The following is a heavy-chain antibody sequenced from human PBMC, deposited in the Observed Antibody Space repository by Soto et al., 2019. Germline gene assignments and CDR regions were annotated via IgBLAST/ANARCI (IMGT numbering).Heavy chain of an antibody. CDR2: ISYDGSNK. J-gene: IGHJ2*01. CDR3: ARPSDGWYFAL. V-gene: IGHV3-30-3*01. Sequence: QVQLVESGGGVVQPGRSLRLSCAASGFTFSSYAMHWVRQAPGKGLEWVAVISYDGSNKYYADSVKGRFTISRDNSKNTLYVQMTSLRAEDTAVYYCARPSDGWYFALCGRGTLVTFSS. CDR1: GFTFSSYA. D-gene: IGHD2-21*01.